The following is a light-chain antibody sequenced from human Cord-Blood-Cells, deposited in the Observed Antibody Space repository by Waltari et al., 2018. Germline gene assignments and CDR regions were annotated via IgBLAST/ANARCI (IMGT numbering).Light chain of an antibody. CDR3: QQRSNWPLLT. CDR1: QSVSSY. Sequence: EIVLTQSPATLSLSPGERATISCRASQSVSSYLAWYQQKPGHAPRLLIYDASNRATGIPARFSGSGSGTDFTLTISSLEPEDFAVYYCQQRSNWPLLTFGGGTKVEIK. J-gene: IGKJ4*01. CDR2: DAS. V-gene: IGKV3-11*01.